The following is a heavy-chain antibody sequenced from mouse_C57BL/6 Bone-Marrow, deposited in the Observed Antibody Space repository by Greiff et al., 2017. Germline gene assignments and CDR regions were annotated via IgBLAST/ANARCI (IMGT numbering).Heavy chain of an antibody. V-gene: IGHV1-55*01. J-gene: IGHJ2*01. CDR2: IYPGSGST. CDR1: GYTFTSYW. Sequence: QVQLQQPGAELVKPGASVKMSCKASGYTFTSYWITWVKQRPGQGLEWIGDIYPGSGSTYYNEKFKGKATLTADKSSSTAYMELRSLTSEDSAVYFCARGGDSWGQGTTLTVSS. CDR3: ARGGDS.